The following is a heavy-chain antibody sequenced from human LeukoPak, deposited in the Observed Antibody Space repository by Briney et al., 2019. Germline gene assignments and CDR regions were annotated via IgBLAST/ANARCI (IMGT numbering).Heavy chain of an antibody. CDR3: ATRTKGYSSGWYYFDY. D-gene: IGHD6-19*01. CDR1: GYTFTGYY. J-gene: IGHJ4*02. V-gene: IGHV1-2*02. Sequence: GASVKVSCKASGYTFTGYYMHWVRQAPGQGLEWVGWINPNSGGTNYAQKFQGRVTMTRDTSISTAYMELSRLRSDDTAVYYCATRTKGYSSGWYYFDYWGQGTLVTVSS. CDR2: INPNSGGT.